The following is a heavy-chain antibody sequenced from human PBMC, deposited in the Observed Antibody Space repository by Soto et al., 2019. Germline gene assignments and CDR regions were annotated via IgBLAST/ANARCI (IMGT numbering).Heavy chain of an antibody. D-gene: IGHD5-18*01. CDR3: ARDLSGYGYDY. CDR2: ISYDGSIK. Sequence: QVQLVESGGGVVQPGRSLKLSCADSGFTFSSYAMQWVRQAPGKGLEWVAIISYDGSIKYYADSVKGRFTISRDNSKNTLFLQMNSLRAEDTAVYYCARDLSGYGYDYWGQGTLVTVSS. V-gene: IGHV3-30*04. J-gene: IGHJ4*02. CDR1: GFTFSSYA.